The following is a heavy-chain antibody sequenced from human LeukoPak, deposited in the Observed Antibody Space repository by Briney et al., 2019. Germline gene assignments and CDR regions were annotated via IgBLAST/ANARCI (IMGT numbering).Heavy chain of an antibody. D-gene: IGHD6-6*01. CDR1: GGTFSSYA. J-gene: IGHJ6*03. CDR2: IIPIFGTA. Sequence: PQASVKVSCKASGGTFSSYAISWVRQAPGQGLEWMGGIIPIFGTANYAQKFQGRVTITTDESTSTAYMELSSLRPEDTAVYYCATSSSSHDGHYYMDVWGKGTTVTVSS. CDR3: ATSSSSHDGHYYMDV. V-gene: IGHV1-69*05.